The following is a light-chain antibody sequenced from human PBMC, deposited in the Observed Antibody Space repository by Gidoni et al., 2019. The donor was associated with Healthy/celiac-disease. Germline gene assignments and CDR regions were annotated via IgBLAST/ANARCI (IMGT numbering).Light chain of an antibody. CDR1: QSVSSY. V-gene: IGKV3-11*01. J-gene: IGKJ3*01. Sequence: EIVLTQSPATLSLSPGERATLSCRASQSVSSYLAGYQQKPGQAPRLLIYDASNRATGIPARFRGSGSGTDFTLTISSLEPEDFAVYYCQQRSNWLFTFGPGTKVDIK. CDR3: QQRSNWLFT. CDR2: DAS.